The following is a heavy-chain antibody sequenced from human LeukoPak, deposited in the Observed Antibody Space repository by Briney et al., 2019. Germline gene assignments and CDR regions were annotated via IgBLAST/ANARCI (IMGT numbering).Heavy chain of an antibody. CDR1: CGSISSYY. J-gene: IGHJ4*02. Sequence: SESLSLTGTVSCGSISSYYWSWIRQTPGKGLEWIGYIYTSGSTNYNPSLKSRVTISVDTSKNQFSLKLSSVTAADTAVYYCARHKGGRYSGSYLDYWGQATLVTVSS. D-gene: IGHD1-26*01. CDR2: IYTSGST. V-gene: IGHV4-4*09. CDR3: ARHKGGRYSGSYLDY.